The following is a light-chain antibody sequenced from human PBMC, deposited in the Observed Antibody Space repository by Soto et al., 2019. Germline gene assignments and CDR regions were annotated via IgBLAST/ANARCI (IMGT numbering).Light chain of an antibody. CDR2: GAS. Sequence: EIVLTQSPGTLSLSPGERATLSCRASQSVSSSYLAWYQQKPGQAPRLLIYGASSRATGIPDRFSGSGSGKEFTLTISRLEPEDFAVYYCKPYGTSPLFTFGPGNKVDI. J-gene: IGKJ3*01. V-gene: IGKV3-20*01. CDR3: KPYGTSPLFT. CDR1: QSVSSSY.